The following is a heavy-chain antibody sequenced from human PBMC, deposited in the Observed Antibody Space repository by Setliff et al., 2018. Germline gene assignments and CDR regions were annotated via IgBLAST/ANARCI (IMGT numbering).Heavy chain of an antibody. J-gene: IGHJ3*02. CDR1: GDSIRSSSYY. Sequence: SETLSLTCTVSGDSIRSSSYYGGWIRQSPGKGLEWIGSIYYSGTTYYNPSLQSRVSISRDTSQNRFSLEVTSVTATDTAMYHCARLPAYCSGGRCYGYYTFDIWGQGTMVTVSS. CDR2: IYYSGTT. CDR3: ARLPAYCSGGRCYGYYTFDI. V-gene: IGHV4-39*01. D-gene: IGHD2-15*01.